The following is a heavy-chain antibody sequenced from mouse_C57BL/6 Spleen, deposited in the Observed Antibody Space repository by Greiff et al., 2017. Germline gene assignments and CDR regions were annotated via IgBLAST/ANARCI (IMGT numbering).Heavy chain of an antibody. J-gene: IGHJ1*03. Sequence: VQLQQPGAELVKPGASVKLSCKASGYTFTSYWMHWVKQRPGQGLEWIGMIHPTSGSTNYNEKFKSKATLTVDKSSSTAYMQLSSLTSEDSAVYYCARGYGSSHWYFDVWGTGTTVTVSS. CDR2: IHPTSGST. CDR3: ARGYGSSHWYFDV. D-gene: IGHD1-1*01. V-gene: IGHV1-64*01. CDR1: GYTFTSYW.